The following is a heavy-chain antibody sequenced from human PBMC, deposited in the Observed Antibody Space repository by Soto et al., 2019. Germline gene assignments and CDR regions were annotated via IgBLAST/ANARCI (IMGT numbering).Heavy chain of an antibody. D-gene: IGHD3-9*01. CDR2: TSGSGGTT. V-gene: IGHV3-23*01. CDR3: ARASETTVLTDYDV. CDR1: GFSFSDHG. J-gene: IGHJ4*01. Sequence: GGSLRLSCAASGFSFSDHGMSWVRQAPGKGLEWVSVTSGSGGTTYYVDSVKGRSTISRDNSKNTLYLQMNSLRVEDTAVYYCARASETTVLTDYDVWGRGTLVTVSS.